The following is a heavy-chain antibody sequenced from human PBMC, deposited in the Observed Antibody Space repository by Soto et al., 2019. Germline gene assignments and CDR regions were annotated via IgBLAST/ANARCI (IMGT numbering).Heavy chain of an antibody. V-gene: IGHV4-34*01. CDR2: INHSGST. D-gene: IGHD2-2*02. CDR3: ARGQRVGYCSSTSCYNEDYYYYGMAV. J-gene: IGHJ6*02. CDR1: GGSFSGYY. Sequence: ETLSLTCAVYGGSFSGYYWSWIRQPPGKGLEWIGEINHSGSTNYNPSLKSRVTISVDTSKNQFSLKLSSVTAADTAVYYCARGQRVGYCSSTSCYNEDYYYYGMAVWGQGTTVTVSS.